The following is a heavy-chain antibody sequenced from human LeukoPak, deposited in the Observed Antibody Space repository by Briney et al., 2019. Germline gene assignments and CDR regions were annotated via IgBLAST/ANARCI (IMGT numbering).Heavy chain of an antibody. CDR2: INTNTGNP. CDR3: ARNGIWFGESLVLFDY. D-gene: IGHD3-10*01. Sequence: ASVKVSCKASGYTFTSYAMNWVRQAPGQGLEWMGWINTNTGNPTYAQGFTGRFVFSLDTSVSTAYLQISSLKAEDTAVYYCARNGIWFGESLVLFDYWGQGTLVTVS. CDR1: GYTFTSYA. J-gene: IGHJ4*02. V-gene: IGHV7-4-1*02.